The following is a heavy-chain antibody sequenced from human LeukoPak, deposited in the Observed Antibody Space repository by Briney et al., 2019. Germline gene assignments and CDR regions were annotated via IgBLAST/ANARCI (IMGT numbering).Heavy chain of an antibody. CDR3: ARDRDSYYDSSGYYYGFDY. V-gene: IGHV4-39*07. CDR2: IYYSGST. CDR1: GGSISSSSYY. Sequence: PSETLSLTCTVSGGSISSSSYYWGWIRQPPWKGLEWIGSIYYSGSTYYNPSLKSRVTISVDTSKNQFSLKLSSVTAADTAVYYCARDRDSYYDSSGYYYGFDYWGQGTLVTVSS. J-gene: IGHJ4*02. D-gene: IGHD3-22*01.